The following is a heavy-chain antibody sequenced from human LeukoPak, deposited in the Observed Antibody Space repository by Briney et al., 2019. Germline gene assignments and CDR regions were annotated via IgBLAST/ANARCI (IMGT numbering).Heavy chain of an antibody. D-gene: IGHD3-22*01. CDR1: GFTFSSYW. J-gene: IGHJ4*02. CDR2: IKQDGSEK. CDR3: ARGGDYYYDSSGYD. V-gene: IGHV3-7*01. Sequence: GGSLRLSCAASGFTFSSYWMSWVRQAPGKGLEWVVNIKQDGSEKYYVDSVKGRFTISRDNAKNSLYLQMNSLRAEDTAVYYCARGGDYYYDSSGYDWGQGTLVTVSS.